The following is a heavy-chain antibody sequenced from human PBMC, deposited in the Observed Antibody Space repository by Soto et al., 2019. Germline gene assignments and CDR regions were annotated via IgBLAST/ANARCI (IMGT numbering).Heavy chain of an antibody. CDR2: INHSGST. Sequence: QVQLQQWGAGLLKPSETLSLTCAVYGGSFSGYYWSWIRQPPGKGLEWIGEINHSGSTNYNPSLKSRVTISVDTSKNQFSLKLSSVTAADTAVYYCASGYSSSWYDYYYYGMDVWGQETTVTVSS. D-gene: IGHD6-13*01. J-gene: IGHJ6*02. CDR1: GGSFSGYY. V-gene: IGHV4-34*01. CDR3: ASGYSSSWYDYYYYGMDV.